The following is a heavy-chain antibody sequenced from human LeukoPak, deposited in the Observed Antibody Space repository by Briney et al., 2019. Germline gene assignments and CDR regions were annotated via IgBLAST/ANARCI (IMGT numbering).Heavy chain of an antibody. V-gene: IGHV1-18*01. CDR2: ISAYNGNT. CDR3: ARDRGQQLVPGWFDP. Sequence: ASVKVSCKASGYTFTSYGISWVRQAPGQGLEWMGWISAYNGNTDYAQKLQGRVTMTTDTSTSTAYMELRSLRSDDTAVYYCARDRGQQLVPGWFDPWGQGTLVTVSS. D-gene: IGHD6-13*01. CDR1: GYTFTSYG. J-gene: IGHJ5*02.